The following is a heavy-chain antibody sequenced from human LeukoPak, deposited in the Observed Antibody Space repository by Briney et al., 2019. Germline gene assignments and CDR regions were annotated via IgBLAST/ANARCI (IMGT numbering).Heavy chain of an antibody. CDR2: ISYDGSNK. CDR1: GFTFSGYA. D-gene: IGHD3-10*01. Sequence: PGGSLRLSCAASGFTFSGYAMHWVRQAPGKGLEWVAVISYDGSNKYYADSVKGRFTISRDNSKNTLYLQMISLRAEDSAVYYCAPGGRFGESVPFDYWGQGTLVTVSS. V-gene: IGHV3-30*04. CDR3: APGGRFGESVPFDY. J-gene: IGHJ4*02.